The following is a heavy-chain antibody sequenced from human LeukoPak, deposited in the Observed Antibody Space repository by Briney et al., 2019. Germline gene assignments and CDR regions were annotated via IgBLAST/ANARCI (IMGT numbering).Heavy chain of an antibody. CDR3: ARGGVEMATI. V-gene: IGHV4-59*01. CDR2: IYYSGST. Sequence: PSETLSLTCTVSGGSISSYYWSWIRQPPGKGLGWIGYIYYSGSTNYNPSLKSRVTISVDTSKNQFSLKLSSVTAADTAVYYCARGGVEMATIWGQGTLVTVSS. CDR1: GGSISSYY. J-gene: IGHJ4*02. D-gene: IGHD5-24*01.